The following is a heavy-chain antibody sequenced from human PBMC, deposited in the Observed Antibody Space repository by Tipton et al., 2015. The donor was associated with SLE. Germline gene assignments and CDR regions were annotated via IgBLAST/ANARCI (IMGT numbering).Heavy chain of an antibody. Sequence: SLRLSCAASGFTFSSYSINWVRQAPGKGLEWVSSISSYGSYIYYADSVKGRFTISRDNAKNSLYLQMSSLRVEDTAIYYCARGGYHWAYYYGMDVWGQGTAVTVSS. J-gene: IGHJ6*02. D-gene: IGHD1-20*01. CDR2: ISSYGSYI. CDR3: ARGGYHWAYYYGMDV. CDR1: GFTFSSYS. V-gene: IGHV3-21*01.